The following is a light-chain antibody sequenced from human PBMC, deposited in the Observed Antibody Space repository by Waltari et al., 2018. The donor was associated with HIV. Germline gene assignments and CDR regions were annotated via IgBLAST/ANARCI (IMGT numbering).Light chain of an antibody. CDR2: SAS. CDR3: QQSYTTPRT. CDR1: QTIGTY. V-gene: IGKV1-39*01. J-gene: IGKJ1*01. Sequence: GAGVTVTCRASQTIGTYLNWYQQVPGEAPKLLIYSASNLQSGVPSRFSGSGYGTDFSLTISSLEPEDFAVYYCQQSYTTPRTFGQGTKVEIK.